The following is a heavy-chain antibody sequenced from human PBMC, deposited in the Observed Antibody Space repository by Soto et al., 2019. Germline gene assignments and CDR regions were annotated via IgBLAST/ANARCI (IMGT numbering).Heavy chain of an antibody. J-gene: IGHJ4*02. CDR1: GFTVTRNY. V-gene: IGHV3-66*01. Sequence: GGSLRLSCAASGFTVTRNYMSWVRQAPGKGLEWVSIIYSGGSIYYADSVKGRFTISRDNSKNTLYLQMNSLRAEDTAVYYCAREGEAGPYYFDYWGQGTLVTVSS. CDR2: IYSGGSI. D-gene: IGHD3-16*01. CDR3: AREGEAGPYYFDY.